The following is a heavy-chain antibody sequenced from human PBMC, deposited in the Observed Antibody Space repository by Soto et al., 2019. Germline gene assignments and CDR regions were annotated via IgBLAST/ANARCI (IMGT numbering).Heavy chain of an antibody. V-gene: IGHV3-21*01. CDR3: ARSKTQIAVAGRSQWFDP. D-gene: IGHD6-19*01. Sequence: EVQLVESGGGLVKPGGSLRLSCAASGFTFSSYSMNWVRQAPGKGLERVSSISSSSSYIYYADSVKGRFTISRDNAKNSLYLQMNSLRAEDTAVYYCARSKTQIAVAGRSQWFDPWGQGTLVTVSS. CDR2: ISSSSSYI. CDR1: GFTFSSYS. J-gene: IGHJ5*02.